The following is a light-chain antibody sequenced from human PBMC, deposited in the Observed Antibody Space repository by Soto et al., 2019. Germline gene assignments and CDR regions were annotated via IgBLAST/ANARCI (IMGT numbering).Light chain of an antibody. CDR3: SSYTTTTRL. Sequence: QSALTQPASVSGSPGQTITISCTGTSSDIGSNNYVSWFQQRPGKAPTRIIYEVSNRTSGVSTHFSGSKSGNTASLTISGLLPEDEAEDYCSSYTTTTRLFGGGTQLTVL. V-gene: IGLV2-14*01. J-gene: IGLJ3*02. CDR2: EVS. CDR1: SSDIGSNNY.